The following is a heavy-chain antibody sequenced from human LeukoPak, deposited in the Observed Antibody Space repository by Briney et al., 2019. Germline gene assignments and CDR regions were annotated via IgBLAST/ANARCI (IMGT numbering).Heavy chain of an antibody. CDR2: ISSSSSYI. CDR1: GSTFSSYS. J-gene: IGHJ5*02. CDR3: ARPPFEYSSSSGWFDP. V-gene: IGHV3-21*01. Sequence: GGSLRLSCAASGSTFSSYSMNWVRQAPGKGLEWVSSISSSSSYIHSADSVRGRFTISRDNAKNSLFLQMNSLRAEDTAVYYCARPPFEYSSSSGWFDPWGQGTLVTVSS. D-gene: IGHD6-6*01.